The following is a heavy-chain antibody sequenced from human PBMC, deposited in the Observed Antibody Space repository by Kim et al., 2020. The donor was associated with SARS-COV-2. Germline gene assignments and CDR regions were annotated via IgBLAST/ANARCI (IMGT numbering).Heavy chain of an antibody. D-gene: IGHD6-13*01. CDR2: IYPGDSDT. V-gene: IGHV5-51*01. Sequence: GESLKISCKGSGYSFTSYWIGWVRQMPGKGLEWMGIIYPGDSDTRYSPSFQGQVTISADKSISTAYLQWSSLKASDTAMYYCARQQLVGRDHYYYYGMDVWGQGTTVTVSS. CDR3: ARQQLVGRDHYYYYGMDV. CDR1: GYSFTSYW. J-gene: IGHJ6*02.